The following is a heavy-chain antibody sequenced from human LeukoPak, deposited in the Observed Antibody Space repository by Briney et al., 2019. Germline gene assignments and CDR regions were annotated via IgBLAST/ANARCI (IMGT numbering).Heavy chain of an antibody. CDR2: IGTAGDT. Sequence: GGSLRLSCAASGFTFSSCDMHWVRQATGKGLEWVSAIGTAGDTYYPGSVKGRFTISRENAKNSLYLQMNSLRAGDTAVYYCARGVYDSSGYTGYWFDPWGQGTLVTVSS. J-gene: IGHJ5*02. D-gene: IGHD3-22*01. CDR1: GFTFSSCD. CDR3: ARGVYDSSGYTGYWFDP. V-gene: IGHV3-13*01.